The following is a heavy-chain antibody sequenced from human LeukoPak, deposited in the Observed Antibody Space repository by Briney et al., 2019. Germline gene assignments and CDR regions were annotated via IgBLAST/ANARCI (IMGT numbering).Heavy chain of an antibody. CDR2: ISSSGSAI. V-gene: IGHV3-48*03. CDR1: GFTFSSYE. J-gene: IGHJ4*02. CDR3: AGEGYDYVWGSYRYE. D-gene: IGHD3-16*02. Sequence: GGSLRLSCAASGFTFSSYEMIWVRQAPGKGLESVSYISSSGSAIYYADSVKGRFTISRDNAKNSLYLQMNSLRAEDTSVYYCAGEGYDYVWGSYRYEWGQGTLVTVSS.